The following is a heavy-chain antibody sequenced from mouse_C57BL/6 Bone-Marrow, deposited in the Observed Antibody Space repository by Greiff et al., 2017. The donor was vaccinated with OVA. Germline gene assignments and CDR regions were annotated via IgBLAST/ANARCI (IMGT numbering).Heavy chain of an antibody. J-gene: IGHJ2*01. CDR1: GYTFTSYG. V-gene: IGHV1-81*01. CDR3: ARQGNGYDGEGDYFDY. Sequence: VQLQQSGAELARPGASVKLSCKASGYTFTSYGISWVKQRTGQGLEWIGEIYPRSGNTYYNEKFKGKATLTADKSSSTAYMELRSLTSEDSAVYFCARQGNGYDGEGDYFDYWGQGTTLTVSS. CDR2: IYPRSGNT. D-gene: IGHD2-2*01.